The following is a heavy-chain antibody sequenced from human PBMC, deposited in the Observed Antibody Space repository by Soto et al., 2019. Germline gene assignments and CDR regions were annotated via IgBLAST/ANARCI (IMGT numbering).Heavy chain of an antibody. Sequence: EVQLLESGGDLIQPGGSLRLSCAASGFTFNIYAMTWVRQAPGKGLEWVSAISRYGDITYYADSVEGRFSISRDNSKNPLYLQMNSLRAEDTDVYYCAKDRYLDHYSRGYLFDNGGQGTLVTVSS. CDR2: ISRYGDIT. CDR3: AKDRYLDHYSRGYLFDN. V-gene: IGHV3-23*01. J-gene: IGHJ4*02. D-gene: IGHD3-22*01. CDR1: GFTFNIYA.